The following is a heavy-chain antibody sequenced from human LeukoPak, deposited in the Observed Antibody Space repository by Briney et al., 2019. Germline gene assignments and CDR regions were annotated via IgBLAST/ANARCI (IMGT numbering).Heavy chain of an antibody. J-gene: IGHJ3*01. CDR3: ARVGVGYCSSTRCTPSRLALDV. D-gene: IGHD2-2*01. CDR2: ISAYNGNT. CDR1: GYTFTSCG. V-gene: IGHV1-18*01. Sequence: SVKVSFKATGYTFTSCGISWVRQAPGQGLEWMGWISAYNGNTNNSQKFQGRDTMTTDTSTSTDHMEMRSLPSAATAVYYCARVGVGYCSSTRCTPSRLALDVWGEGTMVTLSS.